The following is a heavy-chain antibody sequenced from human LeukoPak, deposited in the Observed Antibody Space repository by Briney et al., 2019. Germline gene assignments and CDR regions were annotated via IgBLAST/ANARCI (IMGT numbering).Heavy chain of an antibody. CDR3: ARGLRLGELSPLRY. V-gene: IGHV1-2*02. CDR1: GYTFTGYY. D-gene: IGHD3-16*02. CDR2: INPNSGGT. J-gene: IGHJ4*02. Sequence: ASVKVSCKASGYTFTGYYIHWVRQAPGQGLEWMGWINPNSGGTNYAQKFQGRVTMTGDTSISTAYMELSRLRSDDTAVYYCARGLRLGELSPLRYWGQGTLVAVSS.